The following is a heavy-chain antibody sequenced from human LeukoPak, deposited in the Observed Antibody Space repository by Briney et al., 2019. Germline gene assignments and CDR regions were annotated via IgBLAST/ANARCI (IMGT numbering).Heavy chain of an antibody. J-gene: IGHJ4*02. D-gene: IGHD7-27*01. CDR1: GFSLNTTGVR. V-gene: IGHV2-70*04. CDR2: IDWEDDK. Sequence: SGPALVKPTQTLILTCTSSGFSLNTTGVRVSWIRQPPGKALEWLAHIDWEDDKFFSPSLKTRLTISKDTSENQVVLTMTNMDPVDTATYYCARISPGAGHFDYWGQGTLVTVSS. CDR3: ARISPGAGHFDY.